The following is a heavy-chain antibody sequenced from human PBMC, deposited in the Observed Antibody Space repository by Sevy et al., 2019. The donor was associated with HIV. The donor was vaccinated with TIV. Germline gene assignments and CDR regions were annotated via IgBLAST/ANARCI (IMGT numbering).Heavy chain of an antibody. CDR2: IKQDGSNK. CDR3: ARDGYDGSGSYLDY. CDR1: GFTFSSYW. J-gene: IGHJ4*02. V-gene: IGHV3-7*01. D-gene: IGHD3-10*01. Sequence: GGSLRLSCAASGFTFSSYWMSWVRQAPGKGLEWVANIKQDGSNKYYVDSVKGGFTTSRDNAKNSLYLQMNSLSAEDAAVYYCARDGYDGSGSYLDYWGQGTLVTVSS.